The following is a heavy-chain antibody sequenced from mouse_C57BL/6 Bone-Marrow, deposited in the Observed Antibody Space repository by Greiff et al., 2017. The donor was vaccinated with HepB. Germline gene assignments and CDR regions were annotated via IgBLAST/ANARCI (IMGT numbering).Heavy chain of an antibody. V-gene: IGHV1-80*01. D-gene: IGHD1-1*01. CDR2: IYPGDGDT. CDR1: GYAFSSYW. J-gene: IGHJ1*03. CDR3: ARDPYYYGSSWGWYFDV. Sequence: QVQLQQSGAELVKPGASVKISCKASGYAFSSYWMNWVKQRPGKGLEWIGQIYPGDGDTNYNGKFKGKATLTADKSSSTAYMQLSSLTSEDSAVYFCARDPYYYGSSWGWYFDVWGTGTTVTVSS.